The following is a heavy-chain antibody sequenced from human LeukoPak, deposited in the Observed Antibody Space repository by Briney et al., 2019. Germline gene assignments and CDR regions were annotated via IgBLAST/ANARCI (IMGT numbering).Heavy chain of an antibody. J-gene: IGHJ4*02. Sequence: PGGSLRLSCAASGFTFASYSMNWVRQARGKGLEWVSSISGDSTYIYNAGSVKGRFTISRDNAQASLYLQMISLRADDTAVYYCARVSGRLERQSDLDYWGQGTLVIVSS. V-gene: IGHV3-21*01. CDR3: ARVSGRLERQSDLDY. CDR2: ISGDSTYI. D-gene: IGHD1-1*01. CDR1: GFTFASYS.